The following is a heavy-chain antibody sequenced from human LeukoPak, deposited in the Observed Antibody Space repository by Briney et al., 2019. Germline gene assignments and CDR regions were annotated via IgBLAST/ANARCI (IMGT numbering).Heavy chain of an antibody. CDR3: AKGDSGTLRRYYFDY. V-gene: IGHV3-23*01. J-gene: IGHJ4*02. CDR2: ISGSGVTT. Sequence: GGSLRLSCAASGFSFSNYAMGWVRQAPGKGLEWVSVISGSGVTTYHADSVNGRFTVSRDNSKSTLYLQTNSLRAGDTAVYYCAKGDSGTLRRYYFDYWGQGTLVTVSS. D-gene: IGHD3-3*01. CDR1: GFSFSNYA.